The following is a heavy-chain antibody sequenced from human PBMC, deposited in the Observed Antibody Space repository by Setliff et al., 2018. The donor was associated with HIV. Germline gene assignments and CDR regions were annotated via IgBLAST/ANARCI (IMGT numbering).Heavy chain of an antibody. Sequence: ASVKVSCKASGYTFTSYDINWVRQATGQGLEWMGWMNPNSGNTGYAQKFQGRVTMTRNTSISTAYMELGSLRSEDTAVYYCARGAWYTSGWYSSRYMDVWGKGTTVTVSS. CDR1: GYTFTSYD. D-gene: IGHD6-19*01. CDR2: MNPNSGNT. V-gene: IGHV1-8*02. J-gene: IGHJ6*03. CDR3: ARGAWYTSGWYSSRYMDV.